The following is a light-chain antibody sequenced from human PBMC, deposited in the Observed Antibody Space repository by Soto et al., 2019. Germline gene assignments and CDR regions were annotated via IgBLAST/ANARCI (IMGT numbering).Light chain of an antibody. CDR2: GNS. Sequence: QSVLTQPPSVSGAPGQRVTISCTGSSSNIGAGYDVHWYQQLPGTAPKLLIYGNSNRPSGVPDRFSGSKSGTSASLAITGLQADYEADYDCQSYDSSLSGPVVFGGGTKLTVL. CDR1: SSNIGAGYD. J-gene: IGLJ2*01. V-gene: IGLV1-40*01. CDR3: QSYDSSLSGPVV.